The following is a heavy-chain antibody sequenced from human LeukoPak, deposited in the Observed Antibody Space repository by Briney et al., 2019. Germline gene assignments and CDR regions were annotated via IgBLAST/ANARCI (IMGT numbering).Heavy chain of an antibody. V-gene: IGHV1-3*01. CDR2: LNAGNGNP. CDR1: GYTFTSYA. D-gene: IGHD6-13*01. J-gene: IGHJ4*02. CDR3: ARDPIGSRWPYYFDY. Sequence: ASVKVSCKASGYTFTSYAMHWVRQAPGQRLEWMGWLNAGNGNPKYSQKFQARVTITRDTSASTAYMELSSLRSEDTAVYYCARDPIGSRWPYYFDYWGQGTLVTVSS.